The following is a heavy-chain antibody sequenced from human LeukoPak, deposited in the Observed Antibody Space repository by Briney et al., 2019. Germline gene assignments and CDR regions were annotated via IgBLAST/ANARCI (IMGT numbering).Heavy chain of an antibody. CDR3: ARDRDCSGGSCYSSQSVNAFDI. J-gene: IGHJ3*02. V-gene: IGHV1-69*13. CDR2: IIPIFGTA. Sequence: ASVKVSCKASGGTFSSYAISCVRQAPGQGLEWMGGIIPIFGTANYAQKFQGRVTITADESTSTAYMELSSLRSEDTAVYYCARDRDCSGGSCYSSQSVNAFDIWGQGTMVTVSS. D-gene: IGHD2-15*01. CDR1: GGTFSSYA.